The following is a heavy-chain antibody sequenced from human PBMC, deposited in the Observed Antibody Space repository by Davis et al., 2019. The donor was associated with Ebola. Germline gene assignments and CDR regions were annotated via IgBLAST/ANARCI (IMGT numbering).Heavy chain of an antibody. CDR1: GFTFSSYW. CDR3: AKTAYCSSTSCPGGMDV. V-gene: IGHV3-7*03. D-gene: IGHD2-2*01. Sequence: GGSLRLSCAASGFTFSSYWMSWVRQAPGKGLEWVANIKQDGSEKYYVDSVKGRFTISRDNAKNSLYLQMNSLRAEDTAVYYCAKTAYCSSTSCPGGMDVWGQGTTVTVSS. CDR2: IKQDGSEK. J-gene: IGHJ6*02.